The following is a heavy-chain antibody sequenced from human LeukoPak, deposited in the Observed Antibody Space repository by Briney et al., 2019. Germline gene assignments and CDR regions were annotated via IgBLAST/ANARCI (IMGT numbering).Heavy chain of an antibody. Sequence: GGSLRLSCSASGFTFSSYTIHWVRQAPGKGLEYVSAISSNGGHTYYADSVKGRFTISRGNSKNTLFLQMTSLRVEDTAVYYCVKGTGYNYGPSDYWGQGTLVTVSS. CDR2: ISSNGGHT. CDR1: GFTFSSYT. J-gene: IGHJ4*02. D-gene: IGHD5-18*01. CDR3: VKGTGYNYGPSDY. V-gene: IGHV3-64D*06.